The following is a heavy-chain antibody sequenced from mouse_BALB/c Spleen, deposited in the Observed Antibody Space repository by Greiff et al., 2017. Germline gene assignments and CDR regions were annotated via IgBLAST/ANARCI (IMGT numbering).Heavy chain of an antibody. CDR3: ARGLPHYAMDY. Sequence: EVMLVESGGGLVQPGGSRKLSCAASGFTFSSFGMHWVRQAPEKGLEWVAYISSGSSTIYYADTVKGRFTISRDNPKNTLFLQMTSLRSEDTAMYYCARGLPHYAMDYWGQGTSVTVSS. D-gene: IGHD2-4*01. J-gene: IGHJ4*01. CDR1: GFTFSSFG. CDR2: ISSGSSTI. V-gene: IGHV5-17*02.